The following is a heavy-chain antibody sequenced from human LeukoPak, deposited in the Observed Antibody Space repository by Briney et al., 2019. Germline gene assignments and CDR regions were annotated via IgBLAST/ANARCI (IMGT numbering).Heavy chain of an antibody. D-gene: IGHD6-19*01. J-gene: IGHJ4*02. V-gene: IGHV1-2*02. CDR3: ARADSSGWPFDY. CDR2: INPNSGGT. Sequence: RASVKVSCKASGGTFSMYAISWVRQAPGQGLEWMGWINPNSGGTNYAQKFQGRVTMTRDTSISTAYMELSRLRSDDTAVYYCARADSSGWPFDYWGQGTLVTVSS. CDR1: GGTFSMYA.